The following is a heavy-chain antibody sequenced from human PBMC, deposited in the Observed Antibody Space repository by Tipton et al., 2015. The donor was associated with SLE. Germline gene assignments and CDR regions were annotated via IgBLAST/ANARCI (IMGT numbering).Heavy chain of an antibody. D-gene: IGHD6-19*01. CDR2: INHSGST. CDR3: ARAPVAGRNYYYGMDV. Sequence: GLVKPSETLSLTCAVYGGSFSGYYWSWIRQPPGKGLEWIGEINHSGSTNYNPSLKSRVTISVDTSKNQFSLKLSSVTAADTAVYYCARAPVAGRNYYYGMDVWGQETTVTVSS. J-gene: IGHJ6*02. CDR1: GGSFSGYY. V-gene: IGHV4-34*01.